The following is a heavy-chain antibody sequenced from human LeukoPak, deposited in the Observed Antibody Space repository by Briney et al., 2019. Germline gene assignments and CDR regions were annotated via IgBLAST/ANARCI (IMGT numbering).Heavy chain of an antibody. Sequence: SETLSLTCTVSGGSISSGSYYWSWIRQPAGKGLEWIGRIYTSGSTNYNPSLKSRVTLSADTSKNQFSLKLSSVAAADTAVYYCARDPDWGHYFDYWGQGTLVTVSS. CDR3: ARDPDWGHYFDY. CDR2: IYTSGST. J-gene: IGHJ4*02. CDR1: GGSISSGSYY. D-gene: IGHD7-27*01. V-gene: IGHV4-61*02.